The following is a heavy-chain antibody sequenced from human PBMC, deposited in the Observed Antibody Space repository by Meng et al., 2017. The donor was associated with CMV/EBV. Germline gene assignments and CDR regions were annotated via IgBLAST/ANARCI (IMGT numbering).Heavy chain of an antibody. D-gene: IGHD3-16*01. J-gene: IGHJ6*02. CDR1: GGSISSYY. Sequence: GSLSLSCTVSGGSISSYYWSWIRHPPGKGLEWIGYIYYSGSTNYNPSLKSRVTISVDTSKNQFSLKLSSVTAADTAVYYCARVIKRLRYYGMDVWGQGTTVTVSS. V-gene: IGHV4-59*01. CDR2: IYYSGST. CDR3: ARVIKRLRYYGMDV.